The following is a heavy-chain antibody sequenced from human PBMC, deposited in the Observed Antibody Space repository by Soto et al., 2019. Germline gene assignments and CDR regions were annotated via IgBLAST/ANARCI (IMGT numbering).Heavy chain of an antibody. CDR2: ISNDGSLK. D-gene: IGHD1-26*01. Sequence: QVQVVESGGGVVQPGRSLRLSCATSGFSFSTYGIHWVRQAPGKGLEWVAVISNDGSLKYYPDSLRGRFIITRDDSKNTVYLQMNSLRAEDTAVYYCAKNFFSHAGGATWAHYFDYWGQGTLVTVSS. CDR1: GFSFSTYG. CDR3: AKNFFSHAGGATWAHYFDY. V-gene: IGHV3-30*18. J-gene: IGHJ4*02.